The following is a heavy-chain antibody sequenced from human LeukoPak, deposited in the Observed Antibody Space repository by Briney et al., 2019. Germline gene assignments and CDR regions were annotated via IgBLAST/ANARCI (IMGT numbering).Heavy chain of an antibody. J-gene: IGHJ3*01. CDR3: ARCTASCYANAFDV. Sequence: GGSLRLSCAASGFTFSNAWMSWVRQVPGKGLEWVSGISGSGGSTYYADSVKGRFTISRDNSKNTLYLQMNSLRVEDTAVYYCARCTASCYANAFDVWGQGTLLTVSS. V-gene: IGHV3-23*01. CDR1: GFTFSNAW. D-gene: IGHD2-2*01. CDR2: ISGSGGST.